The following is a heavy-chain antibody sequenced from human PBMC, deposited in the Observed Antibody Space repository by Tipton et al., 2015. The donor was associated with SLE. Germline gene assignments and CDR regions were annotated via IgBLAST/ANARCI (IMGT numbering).Heavy chain of an antibody. Sequence: TLSLTCTVSGGSISSGSYYWSWIRQPAGKGLEWIGHIYTSGSTNYNPSLTSRVTISVDTSKNQFSLKLSSVTAADTAVYYCARAPFGGTDYWGQGTLVTVSS. D-gene: IGHD4-23*01. V-gene: IGHV4-61*09. CDR1: GGSISSGSYY. CDR3: ARAPFGGTDY. J-gene: IGHJ4*02. CDR2: IYTSGST.